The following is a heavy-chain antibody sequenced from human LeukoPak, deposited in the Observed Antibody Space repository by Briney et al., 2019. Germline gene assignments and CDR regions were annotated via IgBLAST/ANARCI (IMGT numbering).Heavy chain of an antibody. Sequence: GESLKISCKASGYSFTSYWIVWVRQMPWKGLEWMGIIYPGDSDTRYSPSFQGQVTISADKSISTAFLQWSGLKASDNAIYYCARPTLTGYSSGFGYWGQGTLVTVSS. CDR1: GYSFTSYW. CDR3: ARPTLTGYSSGFGY. CDR2: IYPGDSDT. V-gene: IGHV5-51*01. J-gene: IGHJ4*02. D-gene: IGHD6-19*01.